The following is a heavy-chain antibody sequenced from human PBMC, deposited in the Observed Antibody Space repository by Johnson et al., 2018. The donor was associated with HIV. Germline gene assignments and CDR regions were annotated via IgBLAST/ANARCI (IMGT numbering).Heavy chain of an antibody. Sequence: VKLMESGGGLARPAWSPRLSCAASQFTFSTYAMHWVRQAPGKGLEWVALISYDGSNKYYADSAKGRFTISRDNSKNTLYLQMNSLRAEDTAVYDCARATSEGCSGGSCYPWAFDIWGQGTMVTVSS. CDR3: ARATSEGCSGGSCYPWAFDI. CDR1: QFTFSTYA. D-gene: IGHD2-15*01. V-gene: IGHV3-30*04. CDR2: ISYDGSNK. J-gene: IGHJ3*02.